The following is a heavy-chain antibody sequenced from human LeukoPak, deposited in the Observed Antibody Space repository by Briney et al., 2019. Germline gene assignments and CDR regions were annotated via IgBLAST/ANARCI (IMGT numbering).Heavy chain of an antibody. CDR1: GFTFSSYA. Sequence: GGSLRLSCAASGFTFSSYAMSWVRQAPGKGLEWVSFISGSGGSTNYADSVKGRFTISRDNSKNTVYLQMNTLRAEDTALYYCAKHSDCSGSTCYKFDSWGQGSLVTASS. CDR2: ISGSGGST. V-gene: IGHV3-23*01. CDR3: AKHSDCSGSTCYKFDS. D-gene: IGHD2-15*01. J-gene: IGHJ4*02.